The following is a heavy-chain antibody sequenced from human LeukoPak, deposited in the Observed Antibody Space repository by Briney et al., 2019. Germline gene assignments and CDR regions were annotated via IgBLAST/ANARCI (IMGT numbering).Heavy chain of an antibody. CDR3: TRQGLPPSKSWVEDNWFDP. D-gene: IGHD6-13*01. CDR1: GASISSGAYY. V-gene: IGHV4-30-2*01. Sequence: SETLSLTCTVSGASISSGAYYWRWIRQPPGNALEWIGFIYHSGSPYSNPSLRSRFTLSVHVSKNPFSLKLTSVTAADTAVYCLTRQGLPPSKSWVEDNWFDPWGQGTLLTVSS. J-gene: IGHJ5*02. CDR2: IYHSGSP.